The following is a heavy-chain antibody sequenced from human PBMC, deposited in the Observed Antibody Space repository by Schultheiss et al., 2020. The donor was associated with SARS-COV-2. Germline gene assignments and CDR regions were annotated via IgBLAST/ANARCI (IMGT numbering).Heavy chain of an antibody. CDR1: GGSFSGYY. Sequence: SETLSLTCAVYGGSFSGYYWSWIRQPPGKGLEWIGEINHSGSTNYNPSLKSRVTISVDTSKNQFSLRLSSVTAADTAVYYCVRVVRVRTGDYYYGMDVWGQGTTITVSS. J-gene: IGHJ6*02. V-gene: IGHV4-34*01. CDR3: VRVVRVRTGDYYYGMDV. D-gene: IGHD3-10*01. CDR2: INHSGST.